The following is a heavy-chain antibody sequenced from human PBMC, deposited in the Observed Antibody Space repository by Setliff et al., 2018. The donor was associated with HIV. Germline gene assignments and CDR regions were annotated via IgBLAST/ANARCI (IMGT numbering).Heavy chain of an antibody. D-gene: IGHD6-13*01. J-gene: IGHJ3*02. Sequence: SETLSLTCTVSGGSISSHYWSWIRQPPGKGLEWIGSIYYSGSTNYNPSLKSRVTISVDTFKNQFSLKLSSVTAADTAVYYCARDPSSWYPMHAFDIWGQGTMVTVSS. V-gene: IGHV4-59*11. CDR2: IYYSGST. CDR1: GGSISSHY. CDR3: ARDPSSWYPMHAFDI.